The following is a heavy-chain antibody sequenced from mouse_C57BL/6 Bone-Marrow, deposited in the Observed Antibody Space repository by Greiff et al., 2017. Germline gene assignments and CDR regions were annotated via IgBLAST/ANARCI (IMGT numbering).Heavy chain of an antibody. V-gene: IGHV1-61*01. CDR1: GYTFTSYW. CDR2: IYPSDSET. Sequence: VQLQQPGAELVRPGSSVKLSCKASGYTFTSYWMDWVKQRPGQGLEWIGNIYPSDSETHYNQKFKDKATLTVDKSSSTAYMQLSSLTSEDSAVYYCAGGGGYAMDYWGQGPSVTVSS. CDR3: AGGGGYAMDY. J-gene: IGHJ4*01.